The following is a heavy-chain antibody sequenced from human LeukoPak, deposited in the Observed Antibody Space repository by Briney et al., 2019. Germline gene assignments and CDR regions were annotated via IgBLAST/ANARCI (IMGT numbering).Heavy chain of an antibody. J-gene: IGHJ4*02. CDR1: GYTFTDYY. Sequence: SVKVSCKASGYTFTDYYMHWVRQAPGQGLEWMGWINPYSGGTTYDQKFQGRVTMTTDTSISTAYMEVSRLRSEDTAGYYCANSLRTRNHPFDHWGQGTPVSVSS. D-gene: IGHD1-14*01. CDR3: ANSLRTRNHPFDH. V-gene: IGHV1-2*02. CDR2: INPYSGGT.